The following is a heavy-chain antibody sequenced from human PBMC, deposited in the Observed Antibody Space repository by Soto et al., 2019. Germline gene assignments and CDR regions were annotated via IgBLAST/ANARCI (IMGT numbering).Heavy chain of an antibody. CDR1: GYTFTSYD. CDR2: MNPNSGNT. D-gene: IGHD3-22*01. CDR3: ARHSGNYYDSNGYLYY. J-gene: IGHJ4*02. V-gene: IGHV1-8*01. Sequence: ASVKVSCKASGYTFTSYDINWVRQATGQGLEWMGWMNPNSGNTGYAQKFQGRVTMTRNTSISTAYMELSSLRSEDTAVYYCARHSGNYYDSNGYLYYWGQGTLVTVSS.